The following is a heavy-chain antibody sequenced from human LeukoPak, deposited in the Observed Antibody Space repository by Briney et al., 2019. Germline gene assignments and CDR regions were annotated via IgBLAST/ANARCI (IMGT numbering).Heavy chain of an antibody. CDR3: ARLRGTGSLYYMDV. CDR2: IYYSGNT. J-gene: IGHJ6*03. Sequence: SETLSLTCTVSGGSISSSSYYWGWIRQPPGTGLEWIGSIYYSGNTYYNPSLKSRVTISVDTSKNQFSLKLSSVTAADTAVYYCARLRGTGSLYYMDVWGKGTTVTISS. D-gene: IGHD3-10*01. CDR1: GGSISSSSYY. V-gene: IGHV4-39*01.